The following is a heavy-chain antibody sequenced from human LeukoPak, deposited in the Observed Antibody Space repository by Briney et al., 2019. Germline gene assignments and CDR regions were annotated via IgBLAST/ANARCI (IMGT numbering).Heavy chain of an antibody. Sequence: GGSLRLSCAASGFTFSSFGMNWVRQAPGRGLEWISYITSSSSPIYYADSVQGRFTVSRDNAKNSLYLQMNSLRAEDTAVYYCAKEGRAAHFDYWGQGTLVTVSS. CDR3: AKEGRAAHFDY. J-gene: IGHJ4*02. D-gene: IGHD6-25*01. V-gene: IGHV3-48*01. CDR2: ITSSSSPI. CDR1: GFTFSSFG.